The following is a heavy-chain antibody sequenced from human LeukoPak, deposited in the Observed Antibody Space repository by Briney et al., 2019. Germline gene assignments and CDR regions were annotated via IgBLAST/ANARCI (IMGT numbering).Heavy chain of an antibody. J-gene: IGHJ4*02. Sequence: GGSLRLSCAASGFSCSTRGMSWVRQAPGKGLEWVSAISGNDESTFYADSVKGRFTISRDNSRNTLYLQLSSLSAEDSAIYYCARDRRPARTYSGLFDYWGQGTLATVSS. V-gene: IGHV3-23*01. CDR1: GFSCSTRG. D-gene: IGHD5-12*01. CDR3: ARDRRPARTYSGLFDY. CDR2: ISGNDEST.